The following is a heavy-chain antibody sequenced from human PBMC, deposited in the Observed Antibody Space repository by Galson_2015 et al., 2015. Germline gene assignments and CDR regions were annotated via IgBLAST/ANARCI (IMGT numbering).Heavy chain of an antibody. Sequence: SVKVSCKASGGTFSSYAISWVRQAPGQGLEWMGGIIPIFGIANYAQKFQGRVTITADKSTSTAYMELSSLRSEDTAVYYCVSGILGGMDVWGQGTTVTVSS. CDR3: VSGILGGMDV. CDR1: GGTFSSYA. CDR2: IIPIFGIA. J-gene: IGHJ6*02. D-gene: IGHD3-10*01. V-gene: IGHV1-69*10.